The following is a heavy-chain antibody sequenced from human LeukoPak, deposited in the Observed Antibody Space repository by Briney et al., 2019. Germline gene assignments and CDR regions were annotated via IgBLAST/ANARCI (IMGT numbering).Heavy chain of an antibody. D-gene: IGHD6-13*01. CDR1: RFSFRSYD. Sequence: GGSLRLSCAASRFSFRSYDMHWVRQAPGKGLEWLAVSSYDEGHTYYTESVKGRFTISRDNSKNTLYLQMNSLRADDSALYYCATWSGAAAGRSDYWGQGTLVTVSS. CDR2: SSYDEGHT. CDR3: ATWSGAAAGRSDY. V-gene: IGHV3-30*03. J-gene: IGHJ4*02.